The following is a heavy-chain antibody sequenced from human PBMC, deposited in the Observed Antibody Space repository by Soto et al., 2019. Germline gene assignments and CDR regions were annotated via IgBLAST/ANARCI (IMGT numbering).Heavy chain of an antibody. D-gene: IGHD2-8*01. CDR2: INQDGSDQ. CDR3: ATSMRHTLNP. Sequence: EVQVVESGGGLVQPGGSLRLSCAASGFTFSSHWMTWVRQVPGKGLEWVANINQDGSDQYYVDSVKGRFTISRDNAKNSQCLHMNSLRVEDTAVYYCATSMRHTLNPWGQGTLVTVSS. V-gene: IGHV3-7*01. CDR1: GFTFSSHW. J-gene: IGHJ5*02.